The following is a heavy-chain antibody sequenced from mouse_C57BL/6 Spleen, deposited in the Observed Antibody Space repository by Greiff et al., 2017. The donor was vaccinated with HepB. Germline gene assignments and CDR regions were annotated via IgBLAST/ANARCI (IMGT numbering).Heavy chain of an antibody. CDR1: GYTFTSYW. V-gene: IGHV1-61*01. D-gene: IGHD2-4*01. J-gene: IGHJ3*01. CDR2: IYPSDSET. CDR3: AREDDYASWFAY. Sequence: VKLVESGAELVRPGSSVKLSCKASGYTFTSYWMDWVKQRPGQGLEWIGNIYPSDSETHYNQKFKDKATLTVDKSSSTAYMQLSSLTSEDSAVYYCAREDDYASWFAYWGQGTLVTVSA.